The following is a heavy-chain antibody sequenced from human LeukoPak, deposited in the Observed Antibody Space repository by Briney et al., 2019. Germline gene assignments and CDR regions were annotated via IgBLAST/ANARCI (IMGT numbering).Heavy chain of an antibody. CDR2: ISRSGGST. J-gene: IGHJ4*02. CDR1: GFTFSSYG. CDR3: AKDLEPYYYGSGSYCPDY. D-gene: IGHD3-10*01. V-gene: IGHV3-23*01. Sequence: GGSLRLSCAASGFTFSSYGMSWVRQAPGKGLEWVSVISRSGGSTYYADSVKGRFTISRDNSKNTLYLQMNSLRAEDTAVYYCAKDLEPYYYGSGSYCPDYWGQGTLVTVSS.